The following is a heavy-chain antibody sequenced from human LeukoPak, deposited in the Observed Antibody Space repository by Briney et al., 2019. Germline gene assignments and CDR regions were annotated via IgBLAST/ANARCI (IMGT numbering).Heavy chain of an antibody. CDR1: GFTLRSYA. V-gene: IGHV3-30*15. Sequence: GGSLRVSCAPAIGFTLRSYAIHWARQAPGKGLEWVAVISIDGSRQHYADFLVGRFTISRDNSKNTVSLQMSSLRTEDTAVYFCAREQGGSGWSGFDYWGQGTLVTVSS. D-gene: IGHD6-19*01. J-gene: IGHJ4*02. CDR3: AREQGGSGWSGFDY. CDR2: ISIDGSRQ.